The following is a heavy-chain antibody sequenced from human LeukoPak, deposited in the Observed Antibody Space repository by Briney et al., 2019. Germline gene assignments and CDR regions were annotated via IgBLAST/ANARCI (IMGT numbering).Heavy chain of an antibody. V-gene: IGHV3-9*01. J-gene: IGHJ6*03. CDR3: ARVGYSSSWQGTDYYYMDV. Sequence: PGGSLRLSCAASGFSFGDYAMHWVRQAPGKGLEWVSGITWNSDIKAYADAVKGRFTVSRDNAKNSLYLQMNSLRSDDTALYYCARVGYSSSWQGTDYYYMDVWGKGTTVTISS. CDR2: ITWNSDIK. D-gene: IGHD6-13*01. CDR1: GFSFGDYA.